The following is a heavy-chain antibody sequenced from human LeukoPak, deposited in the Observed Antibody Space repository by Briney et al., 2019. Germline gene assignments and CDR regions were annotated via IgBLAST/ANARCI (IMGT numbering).Heavy chain of an antibody. CDR2: ISWNSGSI. CDR3: AKAIDDYGAFDI. J-gene: IGHJ3*02. Sequence: HPGGSLRLSCAASGFTFDDYAMHWVRQAPGKGLEWVSGISWNSGSIGYADSVKGRFTISRDNAKNSLYLQMNSLRAEDMALYYCAKAIDDYGAFDIWGQGTMVTVSS. V-gene: IGHV3-9*03. D-gene: IGHD4-17*01. CDR1: GFTFDDYA.